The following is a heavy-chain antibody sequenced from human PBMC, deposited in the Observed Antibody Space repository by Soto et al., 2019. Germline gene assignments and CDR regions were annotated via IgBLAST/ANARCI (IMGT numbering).Heavy chain of an antibody. V-gene: IGHV4-34*01. J-gene: IGHJ4*02. CDR3: ARATIRSGYHY. CDR1: GGSFSGYQ. D-gene: IGHD3-10*01. CDR2: INHSGST. Sequence: QVQLQQWGAGLFKPSETLSLTCAVYGGSFSGYQWSWIRQPPGKGLEWIGEINHSGSTNYNPSLTNRVTISVDTSKNQFSLKLSAVTAADTAVYYCARATIRSGYHYWGQGTLVTVSS.